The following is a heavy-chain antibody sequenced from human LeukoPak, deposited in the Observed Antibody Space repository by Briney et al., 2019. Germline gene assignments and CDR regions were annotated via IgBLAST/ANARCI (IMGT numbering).Heavy chain of an antibody. CDR2: ISYDGTNT. V-gene: IGHV3-30-3*01. CDR3: ARDFPNYYFDY. CDR1: GFTFSSYS. Sequence: GRSLRLSCAASGFTFSSYSLHWVCQAPGKGLEWISFISYDGTNTYYADSVKGRFTISRDNSKNTLDLQMNSLRTEDTAIYYCARDFPNYYFDYWGQGTLVTVSS. J-gene: IGHJ4*02. D-gene: IGHD4/OR15-4a*01.